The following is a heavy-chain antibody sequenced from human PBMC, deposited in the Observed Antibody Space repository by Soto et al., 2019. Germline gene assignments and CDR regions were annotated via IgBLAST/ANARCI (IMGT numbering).Heavy chain of an antibody. Sequence: PGESLKISCEGSVYSFAGYWITWVRQMPGKGLEWMGRIDPSDSQTYYSPSFRGHVTISAAKSITTVFLQWSSLKASDTAMYYCPRLIFDSDSGPNHHDYLAAWGQGYLVTVPS. D-gene: IGHD1-26*01. CDR2: IDPSDSQT. J-gene: IGHJ4*02. V-gene: IGHV5-10-1*01. CDR1: VYSFAGYW. CDR3: PRLIFDSDSGPNHHDYLAA.